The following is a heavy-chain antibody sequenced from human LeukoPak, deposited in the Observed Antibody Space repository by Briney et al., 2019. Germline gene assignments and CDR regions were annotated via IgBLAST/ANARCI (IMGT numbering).Heavy chain of an antibody. V-gene: IGHV4-4*07. CDR1: GGSISNYY. J-gene: IGHJ4*02. Sequence: SETLSLTCTVSGGSISNYYWSWIRQPAGKGLEWIGRIYTSGSTNYNPSLKSRVTMSVDTSKNQFSLRLSSVTAADTAVYYCARDRAYGDHYFDGWGQGTLVTVSS. CDR2: IYTSGST. CDR3: ARDRAYGDHYFDG. D-gene: IGHD4-17*01.